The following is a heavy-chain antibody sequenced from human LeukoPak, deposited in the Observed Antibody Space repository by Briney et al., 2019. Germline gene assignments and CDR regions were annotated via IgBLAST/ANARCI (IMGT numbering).Heavy chain of an antibody. CDR1: GFAFSSYA. CDR2: ISGSGGST. D-gene: IGHD3-16*01. CDR3: AKGAWGSPFDY. V-gene: IGHV3-23*01. J-gene: IGHJ4*02. Sequence: GGSLRLSCEASGFAFSSYAMSWVRQALGKGLEWVSAISGSGGSTYYTDSVKGRFTISRDNSKSTLYLQMNSLRAEDTAVYYCAKGAWGSPFDYWGQGTLVTVSS.